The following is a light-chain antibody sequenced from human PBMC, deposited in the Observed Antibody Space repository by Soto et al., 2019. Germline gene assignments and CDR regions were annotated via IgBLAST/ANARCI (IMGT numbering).Light chain of an antibody. V-gene: IGKV3-15*01. J-gene: IGKJ1*01. CDR3: QQYSSHST. Sequence: EIVLTQSPATLSLSPGERATLSCRASQNVANYLDWYQQKPGQAPRLLIYGASTRATGVPARFSGSGSGTEFTLTINSLQPDDFATYYCQQYSSHSTFGQGTKVDIK. CDR2: GAS. CDR1: QNVANY.